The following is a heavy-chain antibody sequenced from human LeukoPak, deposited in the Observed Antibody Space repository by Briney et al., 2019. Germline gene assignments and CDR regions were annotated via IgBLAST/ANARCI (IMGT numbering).Heavy chain of an antibody. Sequence: ASVKVSCKASGYTFTSYYMHWVRQAPGQGLEWMGIINPSGGSTSYAQKFQGRVTMTRDTSTSTVYMELSSLRSEDTAVYYCAKSFFLIYYDSSGSLDVWGQGTTVTVSS. D-gene: IGHD3-22*01. J-gene: IGHJ6*02. CDR1: GYTFTSYY. CDR3: AKSFFLIYYDSSGSLDV. V-gene: IGHV1-46*01. CDR2: INPSGGST.